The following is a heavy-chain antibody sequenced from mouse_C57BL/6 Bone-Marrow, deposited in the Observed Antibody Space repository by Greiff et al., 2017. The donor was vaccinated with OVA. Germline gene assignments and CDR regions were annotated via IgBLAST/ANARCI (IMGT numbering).Heavy chain of an antibody. Sequence: VQRVESGAELARPGASVKMSCKASGYTFTSYTMHWVKQRPGKGLEWIGYINPSSGYTKYNQKFKDKATLTADKSSSTAYMQLSSLTSEDSAVYYCARGELFWFAYWGQGTLVTVSA. D-gene: IGHD4-1*01. CDR2: INPSSGYT. CDR1: GYTFTSYT. J-gene: IGHJ3*01. CDR3: ARGELFWFAY. V-gene: IGHV1-4*01.